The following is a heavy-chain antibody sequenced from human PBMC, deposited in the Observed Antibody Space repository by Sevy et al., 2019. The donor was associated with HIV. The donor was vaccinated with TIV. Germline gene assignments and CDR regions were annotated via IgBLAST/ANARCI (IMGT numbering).Heavy chain of an antibody. CDR1: GFTFSSYG. CDR3: ARDSGYYDSRKAFDY. J-gene: IGHJ4*02. D-gene: IGHD3-22*01. CDR2: IRYDGSNK. V-gene: IGHV3-30*02. Sequence: GGSLRLSCAASGFTFSSYGMHWVRQAPGKGLEWVAFIRYDGSNKYYADSVKGRFTISRDNSKNTLYLQMNSLRAEDTAVYYCARDSGYYDSRKAFDYWGQGTLGTVSS.